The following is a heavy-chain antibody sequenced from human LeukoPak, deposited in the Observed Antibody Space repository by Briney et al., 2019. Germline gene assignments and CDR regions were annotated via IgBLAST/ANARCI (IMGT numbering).Heavy chain of an antibody. Sequence: PSETLSLTCTVSGGSISSGSYYWGWIRQPPGKGLEWIGSIYYSGSTYYSPSLKSRVTISVDTSNNQFSLKLSSVTAADMAVYYCARHGAMTGNFQHWGQGTLVTVSS. CDR3: ARHGAMTGNFQH. J-gene: IGHJ1*01. D-gene: IGHD3-9*01. CDR1: GGSISSGSYY. V-gene: IGHV4-39*01. CDR2: IYYSGST.